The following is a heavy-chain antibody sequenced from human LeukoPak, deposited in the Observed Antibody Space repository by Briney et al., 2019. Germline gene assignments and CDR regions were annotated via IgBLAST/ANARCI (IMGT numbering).Heavy chain of an antibody. J-gene: IGHJ5*02. CDR3: ARGYYYGSESYWHTKWFDP. CDR1: GGTLNSHI. V-gene: IGHV1-69*05. Sequence: SVKVSCTASGGTLNSHIISWLRQAPGQGLEWMGGIIPVFGTASYAEKFQGRVTITTDESTTTAYMESSSLTSEYTAVYYCARGYYYGSESYWHTKWFDPWGQGTLVTVSS. CDR2: IIPVFGTA. D-gene: IGHD3-10*01.